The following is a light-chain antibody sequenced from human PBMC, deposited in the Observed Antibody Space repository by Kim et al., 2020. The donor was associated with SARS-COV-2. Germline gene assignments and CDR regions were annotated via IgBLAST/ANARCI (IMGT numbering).Light chain of an antibody. V-gene: IGLV2-11*01. Sequence: QSALTQPRSVSGSPGQSVAISCTGTSSDVGGYNYVSWYQQHPGKAPKLMIYDVTERPSGVPDRFSGSKSGNTASLTISGLQAEDEADYYCCSYAGSYTGVFGGGTQLTVL. CDR2: DVT. CDR3: CSYAGSYTGV. J-gene: IGLJ2*01. CDR1: SSDVGGYNY.